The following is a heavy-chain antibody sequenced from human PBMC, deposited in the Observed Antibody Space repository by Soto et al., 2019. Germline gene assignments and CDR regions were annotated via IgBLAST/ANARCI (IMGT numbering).Heavy chain of an antibody. J-gene: IGHJ5*02. CDR2: IYHSGST. CDR1: GGSISSGDYS. V-gene: IGHV4-30-2*01. D-gene: IGHD5-12*01. CDR3: VGSIGALWFDP. Sequence: PSETLSLTCTVSGGSISSGDYSWRWIRQPPGKGLEWIGYIYHSGSTYYNPSLKSRVTISVDRSKNQFSLKLSSVTAADTAVYYCVGSIGALWFDPWGQGTLVTVS.